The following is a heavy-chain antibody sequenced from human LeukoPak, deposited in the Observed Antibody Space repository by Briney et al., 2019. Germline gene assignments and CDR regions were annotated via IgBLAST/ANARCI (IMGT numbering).Heavy chain of an antibody. CDR2: IYPSGDST. CDR1: GFTFSTYS. CDR3: AKDVVPDSGWDLDY. J-gene: IGHJ4*02. D-gene: IGHD6-19*01. Sequence: GGSLRGSCAASGFTFSTYSMTWVRQGPGKGLEWVSSIYPSGDSTFYADSVKGRFTISRDNSKNTLYLQMSSLRTEDTAIYYCAKDVVPDSGWDLDYWGQGTLVTVSS. V-gene: IGHV3-23*01.